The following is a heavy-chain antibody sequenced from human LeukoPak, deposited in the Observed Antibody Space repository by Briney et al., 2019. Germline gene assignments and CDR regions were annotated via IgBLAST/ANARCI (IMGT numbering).Heavy chain of an antibody. Sequence: GESLKISCKGFGYSFSKYWIAWVRQMPGKGLECMGIIYPGDSDTRYSPSFQGQVTISADKSTSTAYLQRSGLKASDTAMYYCARAMLSYYYGSGSYYNPPDYWGQGTLVTVSS. J-gene: IGHJ4*02. CDR3: ARAMLSYYYGSGSYYNPPDY. V-gene: IGHV5-51*01. CDR1: GYSFSKYW. CDR2: IYPGDSDT. D-gene: IGHD3-10*01.